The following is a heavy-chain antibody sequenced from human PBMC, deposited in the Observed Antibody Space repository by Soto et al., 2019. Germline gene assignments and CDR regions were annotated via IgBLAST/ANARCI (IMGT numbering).Heavy chain of an antibody. J-gene: IGHJ5*02. Sequence: GESLKISCKGSGYSFTSYWIGWVRQMPGKGLEWMGIIYPGASDTRYSPSFQGQVTISADKSISTAYLQWSSLKASDTAMYYCARGDWEPARGENWFDPWGQGTLVTVSS. CDR1: GYSFTSYW. V-gene: IGHV5-51*01. CDR3: ARGDWEPARGENWFDP. D-gene: IGHD1-26*01. CDR2: IYPGASDT.